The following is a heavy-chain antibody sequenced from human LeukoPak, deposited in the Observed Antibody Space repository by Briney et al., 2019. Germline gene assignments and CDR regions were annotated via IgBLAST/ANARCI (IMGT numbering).Heavy chain of an antibody. CDR3: ARGENCGGDCYPPYFDY. J-gene: IGHJ4*02. Sequence: YSGSTNYNPSLKSRVTISVDTSKNQFSLKLSSVTAADTAVYYCARGENCGGDCYPPYFDYWGQGTLVTVSS. D-gene: IGHD2-21*01. V-gene: IGHV4-59*09. CDR2: YSGST.